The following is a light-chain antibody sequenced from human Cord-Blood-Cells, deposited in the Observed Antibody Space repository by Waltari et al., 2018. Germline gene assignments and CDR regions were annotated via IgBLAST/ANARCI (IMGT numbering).Light chain of an antibody. J-gene: IGKJ5*01. CDR2: WAS. V-gene: IGKV4-1*01. CDR3: QQYYSTPIT. CDR1: QSVFYSSNNQNY. Sequence: DIVMTQSSEALAVSLGERATIHCKSSQSVFYSSNNQNYLAWYQQKPGQPPKQLIYWASTRESGVPDRFSGSGSGTDFTLTISSLQAEDVAVYYCQQYYSTPITFGQGTRLEIK.